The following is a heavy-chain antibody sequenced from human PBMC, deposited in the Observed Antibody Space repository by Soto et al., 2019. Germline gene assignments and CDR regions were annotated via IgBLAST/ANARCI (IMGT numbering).Heavy chain of an antibody. D-gene: IGHD3-3*01. V-gene: IGHV1-46*01. CDR2: INPSGGYT. CDR3: ARDWARYYDFWSGYKHRNWFDP. CDR1: GYTFTSYY. J-gene: IGHJ5*02. Sequence: ASVKVSCKASGYTFTSYYMNWVRQAPGQGLEWLGIINPSGGYTTYAQRFLGRVTMTSDTSTSTVYMELSSLRSEDTAVYYCARDWARYYDFWSGYKHRNWFDPWGQGTLVTVSS.